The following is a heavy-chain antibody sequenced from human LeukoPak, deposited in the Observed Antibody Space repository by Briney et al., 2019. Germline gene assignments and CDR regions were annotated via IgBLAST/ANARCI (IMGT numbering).Heavy chain of an antibody. CDR1: GGSISSSNW. D-gene: IGHD3-10*01. V-gene: IGHV4-4*02. CDR2: IYHSGST. CDR3: ARDRRITIVRGATFDS. J-gene: IGHJ4*02. Sequence: SGTLSLTCAVSGGSISSSNWWRWVRQPPGKVLEFVGEIYHSGSTNYNPSLKSRVTISVDKSKNQFSLKLSSVTAADTAVYYCARDRRITIVRGATFDSWGQGTLVTVSS.